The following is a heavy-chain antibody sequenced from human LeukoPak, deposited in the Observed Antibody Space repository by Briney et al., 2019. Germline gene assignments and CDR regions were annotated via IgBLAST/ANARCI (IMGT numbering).Heavy chain of an antibody. CDR3: AKDGHSGYDH. V-gene: IGHV3-30*18. CDR2: ISYDGSNK. Sequence: PGRSLRLSCAASGFTFSSYGMHWVRQAPGKGLEWVAVISYDGSNKYYADSVKGRFTISRDNSKNTLYLQMNSLRAEDTAVYYCAKDGHSGYDHWGQGTLVIVSS. D-gene: IGHD5-12*01. J-gene: IGHJ4*02. CDR1: GFTFSSYG.